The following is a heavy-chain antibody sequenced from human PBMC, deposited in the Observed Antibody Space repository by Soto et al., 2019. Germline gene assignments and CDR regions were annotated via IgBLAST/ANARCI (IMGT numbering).Heavy chain of an antibody. CDR2: IYYSGST. J-gene: IGHJ4*02. CDR3: ARSHIVPPLFMYPYDY. D-gene: IGHD5-12*01. V-gene: IGHV4-39*01. CDR1: GGSIANSLYY. Sequence: SETLPLTCTVSGGSIANSLYYCGWVRQSPGKGLEWIESIYYSGSTHYNPTLKSRFTVSVDTSKNQFSLKLTSVTAAATAVYYCARSHIVPPLFMYPYDYWGQATLVSVSS.